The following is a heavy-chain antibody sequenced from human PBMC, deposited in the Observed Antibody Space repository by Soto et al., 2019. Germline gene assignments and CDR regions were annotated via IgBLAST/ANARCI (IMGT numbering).Heavy chain of an antibody. CDR1: GYIFSSYD. D-gene: IGHD6-19*01. J-gene: IGHJ4*02. CDR2: ISAGNGDT. V-gene: IGHV1-3*01. Sequence: QVPLVQSGAAVKKPGASVKVSCRTSGYIFSSYDMHWVRQAPGQRLEWMGWISAGNGDTKYSQKFQDRVTITRDTAASTAYMELSSLRSEDTAVYYCAAEWLDFDYWGQGTLVTVSS. CDR3: AAEWLDFDY.